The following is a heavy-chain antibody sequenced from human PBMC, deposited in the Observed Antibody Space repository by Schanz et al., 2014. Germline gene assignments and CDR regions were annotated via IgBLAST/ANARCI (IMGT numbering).Heavy chain of an antibody. J-gene: IGHJ4*02. CDR3: ARDNSHWLVDY. V-gene: IGHV3-23*04. CDR2: ISGSGGST. Sequence: EVQLVESGGGLVQPGGSLRLSCAASTFTFSSDWMSWVRQAPGKGLEWVSAISGSGGSTYYADSVKGRFTISRDNSKNTLYLQMNSLRAEDTAVYYCARDNSHWLVDYWGQGTLVNASS. CDR1: TFTFSSDW. D-gene: IGHD6-19*01.